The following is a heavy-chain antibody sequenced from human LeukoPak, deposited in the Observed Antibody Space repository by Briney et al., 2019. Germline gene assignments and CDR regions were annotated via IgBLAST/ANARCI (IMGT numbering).Heavy chain of an antibody. J-gene: IGHJ4*02. Sequence: SVKVSCKASGGTFSSYAISWVRQAPGQGLEWMGGIIPTFGTANYAQKFQGRVTITTDESTSTAYMELSSLRSEDTAVYYCARDSHCSSTSCSPDYWGQGTLVTVSS. CDR2: IIPTFGTA. CDR3: ARDSHCSSTSCSPDY. CDR1: GGTFSSYA. V-gene: IGHV1-69*05. D-gene: IGHD2-2*01.